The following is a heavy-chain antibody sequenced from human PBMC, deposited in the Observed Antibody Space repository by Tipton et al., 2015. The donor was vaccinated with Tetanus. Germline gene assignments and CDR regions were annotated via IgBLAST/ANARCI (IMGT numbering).Heavy chain of an antibody. CDR3: ALVPNKPLAVDRPTVY. CDR1: GYTFNTFG. J-gene: IGHJ4*02. V-gene: IGHV1-18*01. Sequence: QLVQSGAEVKKPGASVKVSCKASGYTFNTFGISWVRQAPGQGLEWIGWISVYNGNTNYGQNVQGRVTMTTDTPSSTAYMELSSLRSDDTAVYYCALVPNKPLAVDRPTVYWGQGTLVNGYS. CDR2: ISVYNGNT. D-gene: IGHD6-19*01.